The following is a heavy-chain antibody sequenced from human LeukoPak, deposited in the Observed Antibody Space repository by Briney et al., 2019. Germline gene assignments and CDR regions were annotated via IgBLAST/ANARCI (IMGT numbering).Heavy chain of an antibody. CDR1: GFTVSSYG. V-gene: IGHV3-23*01. D-gene: IGHD1-26*01. J-gene: IGHJ4*02. CDR2: ISVSGGST. Sequence: PGGSLRLSLSAAGFTVSSYGMGWVRQAPGEGLEWGSAISVSGGSTYYADSGEGRFTIARDNSKNPLYLQMNSLRAEDQAVYYCAKDWPHPREIRFERHFDYWGQGTLVPVSS. CDR3: AKDWPHPREIRFERHFDY.